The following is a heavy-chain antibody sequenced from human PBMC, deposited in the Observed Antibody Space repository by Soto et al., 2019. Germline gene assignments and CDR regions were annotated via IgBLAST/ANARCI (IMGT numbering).Heavy chain of an antibody. D-gene: IGHD2-21*01. Sequence: KPSETLSLTCTVSGGSISSSSYYWGWIRQPPGKGLEWIGSIYYSGSTYYNPSLKSRVTISVDTSKNQFSLKLSSVTAADTAVYYCVSLYGDFEWYFDLWGRGTLVTVSS. CDR1: GGSISSSSYY. CDR3: VSLYGDFEWYFDL. V-gene: IGHV4-39*01. J-gene: IGHJ2*01. CDR2: IYYSGST.